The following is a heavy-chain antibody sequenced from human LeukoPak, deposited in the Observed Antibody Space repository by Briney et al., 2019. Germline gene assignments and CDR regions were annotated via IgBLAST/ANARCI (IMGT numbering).Heavy chain of an antibody. J-gene: IGHJ4*02. CDR1: GGSINGYF. V-gene: IGHV4-59*08. CDR2: IYYSGST. CDR3: ASMVAAAVTFDY. Sequence: SETLSLTCTVSGGSINGYFWSWIRQPPGKGLEWIGYIYYSGSTNYNPSLKSRVSISVDTSKYQFSLNLSSVTAADTAVYYCASMVAAAVTFDYWGQGTLVTVSS. D-gene: IGHD6-13*01.